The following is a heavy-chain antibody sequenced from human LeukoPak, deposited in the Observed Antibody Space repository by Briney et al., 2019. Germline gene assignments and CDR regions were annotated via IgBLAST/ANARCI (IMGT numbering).Heavy chain of an antibody. D-gene: IGHD4-23*01. V-gene: IGHV3-23*01. CDR3: AKDGGNYAFDS. Sequence: GGSLRLSCAASGFTYSRYCMSWVRQARGKGLEWVSAISGSGAKTYYADSVKDRFTISRDNSKNTLYLQMKSLRAEDTAVYYCAKDGGNYAFDSWGQGTLITVSS. J-gene: IGHJ4*02. CDR1: GFTYSRYC. CDR2: ISGSGAKT.